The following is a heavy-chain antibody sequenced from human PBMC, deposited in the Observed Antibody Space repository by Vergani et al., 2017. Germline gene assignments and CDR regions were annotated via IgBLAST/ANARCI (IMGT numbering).Heavy chain of an antibody. CDR3: ARSRIYNGAGSPDY. CDR1: GAPVNSYY. V-gene: IGHV4-59*02. Sequence: QVKLQESGPGLVKPSETLSLTCTVSGAPVNSYYWSWIRQPPGKGLEWMGYVSFRGDTLYDPSGKGRMTISRNTSSNQFSLYLTSVTAADTAVYYCARSRIYNGAGSPDYWGQGTLVTVSS. J-gene: IGHJ4*02. D-gene: IGHD3-10*01. CDR2: VSFRGDT.